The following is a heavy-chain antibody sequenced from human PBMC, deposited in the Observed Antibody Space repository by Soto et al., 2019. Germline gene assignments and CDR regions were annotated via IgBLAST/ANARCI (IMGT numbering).Heavy chain of an antibody. D-gene: IGHD5-18*01. Sequence: ASVKVSCKASGGTFSSYAISWVRQAPGQGLEWMGGIIPIFGTANYAQKFQGRVTITGDESTSTAYMELSSLRSEDTAVYYCARCRIKVDKAMVFRYYYGMDVWGQGTTVTVSS. CDR2: IIPIFGTA. CDR1: GGTFSSYA. V-gene: IGHV1-69*13. J-gene: IGHJ6*02. CDR3: ARCRIKVDKAMVFRYYYGMDV.